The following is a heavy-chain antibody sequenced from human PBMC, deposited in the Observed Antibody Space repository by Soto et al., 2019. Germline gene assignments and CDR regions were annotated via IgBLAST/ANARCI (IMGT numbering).Heavy chain of an antibody. CDR3: ARMEVDGTGWFDR. V-gene: IGHV1-69*01. J-gene: IGHJ5*02. D-gene: IGHD6-19*01. CDR2: TIPIFGTA. CDR1: GGTFSSYA. Sequence: QVQLVQSGAEVKKPGSSVKVSCKASGGTFSSYAISWVRQAPGQGLEWVGGTIPIFGTANYAQKFQGRVTITADESTSTAYMELSSLRSEDTAVYYGARMEVDGTGWFDRWGQGTLVTVSS.